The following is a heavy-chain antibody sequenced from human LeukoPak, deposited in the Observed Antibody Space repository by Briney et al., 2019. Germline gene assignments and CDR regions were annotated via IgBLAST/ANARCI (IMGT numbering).Heavy chain of an antibody. CDR2: IEYDGSNK. D-gene: IGHD6-19*01. Sequence: GGSLRLSCAASGFTFSSYGMHWVGQAPGKGLEWVAVIEYDGSNKYYADSVKGRFTISRDNSKNTLYLQMNSLRAEDTAVYYCAKDYGGSGWSVNWFDPWGQGTLVTVSS. J-gene: IGHJ5*02. CDR1: GFTFSSYG. CDR3: AKDYGGSGWSVNWFDP. V-gene: IGHV3-30*18.